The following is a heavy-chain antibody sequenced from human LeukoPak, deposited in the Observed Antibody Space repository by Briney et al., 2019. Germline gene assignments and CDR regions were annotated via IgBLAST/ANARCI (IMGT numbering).Heavy chain of an antibody. CDR3: AREDGYTHYYGMDV. CDR1: GFTFSSYS. Sequence: GGSLRLSCAASGFTFSSYSMSWVRQAPGKGLEWVSLTYSGGSTYYADSVKGRFTISGDNSKNTLYLQMNSLRAEDTALYYCAREDGYTHYYGMDVWGQGTTVTVSS. CDR2: TYSGGST. V-gene: IGHV3-53*01. J-gene: IGHJ6*02. D-gene: IGHD5-24*01.